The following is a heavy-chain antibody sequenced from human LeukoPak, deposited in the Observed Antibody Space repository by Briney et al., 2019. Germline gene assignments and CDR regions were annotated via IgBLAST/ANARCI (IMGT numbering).Heavy chain of an antibody. J-gene: IGHJ3*02. CDR2: FDPEDGET. Sequence: EASVKVSCKVSGYTLTELSMHWVRQSPGKGLEWMGGFDPEDGETIYAQKFQGRVTMTEDTSTDTAYMELSSLRSEDTAVYYCATSRSGSYRWDAFDIWGQGTMVTVSS. V-gene: IGHV1-24*01. CDR3: ATSRSGSYRWDAFDI. CDR1: GYTLTELS. D-gene: IGHD1-26*01.